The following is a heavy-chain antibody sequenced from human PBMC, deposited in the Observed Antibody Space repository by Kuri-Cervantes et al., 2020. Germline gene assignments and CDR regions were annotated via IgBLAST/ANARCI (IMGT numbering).Heavy chain of an antibody. V-gene: IGHV3-30*18. CDR2: ISYDGSNK. CDR1: GFTFSSYG. Sequence: GESLKLSCAASGFTFSSYGMHWVRQAPGKGLEWVAVISYDGSNKYYADSVKGRFTISRDNSKNTLYLQMNSLRAEDTAVYYCAKDLVVTAMPRGDWGQGTLVTVSS. J-gene: IGHJ4*02. CDR3: AKDLVVTAMPRGD. D-gene: IGHD2-21*02.